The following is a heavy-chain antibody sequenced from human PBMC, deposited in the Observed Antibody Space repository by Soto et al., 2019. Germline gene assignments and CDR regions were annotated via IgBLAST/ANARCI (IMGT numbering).Heavy chain of an antibody. Sequence: QVQLVQSGAEVKKPGASVKVSCKASGYTFTSYGISWVRQAPGQGLEWMGWISAYNGNTKYAQKLQGRVTMTTDTSTSTAYMALRSRRSDDTAVYYCASGPYSSGWTRKYSYYYGLDVWGQGTTVTVSS. CDR3: ASGPYSSGWTRKYSYYYGLDV. V-gene: IGHV1-18*01. CDR2: ISAYNGNT. D-gene: IGHD6-19*01. CDR1: GYTFTSYG. J-gene: IGHJ6*02.